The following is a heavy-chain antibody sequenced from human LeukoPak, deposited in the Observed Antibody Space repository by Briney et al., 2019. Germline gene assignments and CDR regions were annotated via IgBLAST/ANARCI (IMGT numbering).Heavy chain of an antibody. V-gene: IGHV4-4*02. CDR3: ARGGGDIVVVYAFDI. CDR1: GGSISSSNW. Sequence: SGTLSLTCAVSGGSISSSNWWSWVRQPPGKGLEWIGEIYHSGSTNYNPSLKSRVTISVDKSKNQFSLKLSSVTAADTAVYYCARGGGDIVVVYAFDIWGQGTMVTVSS. CDR2: IYHSGST. J-gene: IGHJ3*02. D-gene: IGHD2-15*01.